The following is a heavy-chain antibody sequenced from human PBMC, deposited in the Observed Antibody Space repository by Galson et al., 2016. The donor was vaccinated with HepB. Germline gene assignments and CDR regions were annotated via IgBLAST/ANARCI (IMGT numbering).Heavy chain of an antibody. CDR3: ARDRTYYYGSGTQGHFDY. D-gene: IGHD3-10*01. CDR2: IYSGGYT. V-gene: IGHV3-66*02. CDR1: GFTVSTNY. J-gene: IGHJ4*02. Sequence: SLRLSCAASGFTVSTNYMTWVRQAPGKGLEWVSAIYSGGYTDYADSVKGRFTISRDNSKNTVNLQMNSLRAEDTAVYYCARDRTYYYGSGTQGHFDYWGQGTLVTVSS.